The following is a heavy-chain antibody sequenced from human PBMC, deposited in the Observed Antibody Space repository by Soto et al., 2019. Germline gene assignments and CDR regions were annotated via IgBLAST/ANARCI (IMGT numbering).Heavy chain of an antibody. CDR3: ARGLTKETYYDFWSGYYKGPRYYYYYGMDV. D-gene: IGHD3-3*01. CDR2: INHSGST. J-gene: IGHJ6*02. Sequence: SETLSLTCAVYGGSFSGYYWSWIRQPPGKGLEWIGEINHSGSTNYNPSLKSRVTISVDTSKNQFSLKLSSVTAADTAVYYCARGLTKETYYDFWSGYYKGPRYYYYYGMDVWGQGTTVTV. V-gene: IGHV4-34*01. CDR1: GGSFSGYY.